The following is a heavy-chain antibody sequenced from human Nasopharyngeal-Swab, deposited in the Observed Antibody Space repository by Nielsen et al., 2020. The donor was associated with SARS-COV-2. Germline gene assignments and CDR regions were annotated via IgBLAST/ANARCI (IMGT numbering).Heavy chain of an antibody. J-gene: IGHJ3*02. CDR3: ARDSDGYGDSGGNAFDI. Sequence: GESLKISCAASGFTFSSYAMHWVRQAPGKGLEWVAVISYDGINKYYADSVKGRFTISRDNSKNTLYLQMNSLRAEDTAAYYCARDSDGYGDSGGNAFDIWGQGTMVTVSS. V-gene: IGHV3-30-3*01. D-gene: IGHD4-17*01. CDR1: GFTFSSYA. CDR2: ISYDGINK.